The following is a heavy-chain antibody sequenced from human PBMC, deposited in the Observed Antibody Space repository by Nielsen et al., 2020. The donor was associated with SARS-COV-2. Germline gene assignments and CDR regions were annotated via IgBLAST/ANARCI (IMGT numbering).Heavy chain of an antibody. CDR2: IYYSGST. CDR3: ARCVVGVWGSPFDY. J-gene: IGHJ4*02. CDR1: GGSISSGGYY. V-gene: IGHV4-31*03. Sequence: SETLSLTCTVSGGSISSGGYYWSWIRQHPGKGLEWIGYIYYSGSTYYNPSLKSRVTISVDTSKNQFSLKLSSVTAADTAVYYCARCVVGVWGSPFDYWGQGTLVTVSS. D-gene: IGHD3-16*01.